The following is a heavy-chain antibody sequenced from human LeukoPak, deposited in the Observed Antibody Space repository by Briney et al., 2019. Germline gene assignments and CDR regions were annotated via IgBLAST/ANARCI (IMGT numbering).Heavy chain of an antibody. CDR1: GGSISSYY. D-gene: IGHD3-22*01. V-gene: IGHV4-59*01. J-gene: IGHJ4*02. CDR3: ARDTYYYDSSGSFDY. CDR2: IYYSGST. Sequence: SETLSLTCTVSGGSISSYYWSWIRQPPGKGLEWVGYIYYSGSTNYNPSLKSRVTISVDTSKTQFSLKLSSVTAADTAVYYCARDTYYYDSSGSFDYWGQGTLVTVSS.